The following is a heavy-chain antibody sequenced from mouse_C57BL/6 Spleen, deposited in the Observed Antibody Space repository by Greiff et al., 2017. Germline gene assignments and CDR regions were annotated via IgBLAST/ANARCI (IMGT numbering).Heavy chain of an antibody. CDR1: GFTFSSYG. CDR3: ARGNYCSSYHWYFDV. V-gene: IGHV5-6*01. CDR2: ISSGGSYT. Sequence: EVQLVESGGDLVKPGGSLKLSCAASGFTFSSYGMSWVRQTPDKRLEWVATISSGGSYTYYPDSVKGRFTISRDNAKNTLYLQMSSLKSEDTAMYYCARGNYCSSYHWYFDVWGTGTTVTVSS. D-gene: IGHD1-1*01. J-gene: IGHJ1*03.